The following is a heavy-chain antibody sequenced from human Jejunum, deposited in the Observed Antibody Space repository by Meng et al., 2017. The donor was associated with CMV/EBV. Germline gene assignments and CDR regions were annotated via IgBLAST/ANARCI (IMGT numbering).Heavy chain of an antibody. D-gene: IGHD3-10*01. CDR3: ARGRNYGSGSQYYFDF. V-gene: IGHV1-46*01. CDR2: INPNAGDS. Sequence: YTFTRGYLNWVRQAPGQGLEWMGIINPNAGDSKYAQRFQGRVTVTRDTSTSTVYMELSSLRSEDTAVYYRARGRNYGSGSQYYFDFWGQGTLVTVSS. CDR1: YTFTRGY. J-gene: IGHJ4*02.